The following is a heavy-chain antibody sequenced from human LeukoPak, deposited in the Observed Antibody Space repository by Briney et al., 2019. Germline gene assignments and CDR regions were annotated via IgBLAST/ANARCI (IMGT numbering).Heavy chain of an antibody. V-gene: IGHV3-23*01. Sequence: GGSLRLSCAASGFTFSSYAMSWVRQAPGKGLEWVSAISGSGGSTYYADSVKGRFTISRDNSKNTLYLQMNSLRAEDTAVYYCAKDIGLLLDIVATSYFDYWGQGTLVTVSS. D-gene: IGHD5-12*01. CDR2: ISGSGGST. CDR3: AKDIGLLLDIVATSYFDY. J-gene: IGHJ4*02. CDR1: GFTFSSYA.